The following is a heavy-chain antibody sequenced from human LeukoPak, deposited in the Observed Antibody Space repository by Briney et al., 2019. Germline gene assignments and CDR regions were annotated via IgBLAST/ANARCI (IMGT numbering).Heavy chain of an antibody. V-gene: IGHV3-23*01. Sequence: GGSLRLSCAASGFTFSNYGMSWVRQAPGKGLEWVSSISGSGGSTHYADSVKGRFTISRDNSKNTLYLQMNSLRAEDTAVYYCAKGRSYSISSHPSDAFDIWGQGTMVTVSS. D-gene: IGHD3-3*01. CDR3: AKGRSYSISSHPSDAFDI. J-gene: IGHJ3*02. CDR2: ISGSGGST. CDR1: GFTFSNYG.